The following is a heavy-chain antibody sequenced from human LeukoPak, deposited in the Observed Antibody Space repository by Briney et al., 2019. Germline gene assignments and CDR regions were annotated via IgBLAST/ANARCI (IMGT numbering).Heavy chain of an antibody. Sequence: PGGSLRLSCAASGFTFSSYSVNWVRQAPGKGLEWVSSISSSSSYIYYADSVKGRFTISRDNAKNSLYLQMNSLRAEDTAVYYCARDLDYDILTGYYDYWGQGALVTVSS. CDR1: GFTFSSYS. J-gene: IGHJ4*02. CDR3: ARDLDYDILTGYYDY. D-gene: IGHD3-9*01. V-gene: IGHV3-21*01. CDR2: ISSSSSYI.